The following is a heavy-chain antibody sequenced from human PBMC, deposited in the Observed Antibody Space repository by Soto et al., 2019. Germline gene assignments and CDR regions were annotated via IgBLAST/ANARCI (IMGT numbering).Heavy chain of an antibody. J-gene: IGHJ4*02. D-gene: IGHD4-17*01. Sequence: QVQLVQSGAEVKKPGASVKVSCKASGYTFTSYAMHWVRQAPGQRLEWMGWINAGNGNTKYSQKCQGRVTITRDTAASKAYMELSRLRSEDTAVYYCASEPYGDYPNPFDYWGQGTLVTVSS. CDR3: ASEPYGDYPNPFDY. CDR2: INAGNGNT. V-gene: IGHV1-3*01. CDR1: GYTFTSYA.